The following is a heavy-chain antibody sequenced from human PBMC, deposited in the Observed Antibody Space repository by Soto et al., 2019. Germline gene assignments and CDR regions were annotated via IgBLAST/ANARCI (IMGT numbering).Heavy chain of an antibody. CDR3: SRYCASTNCYPGY. V-gene: IGHV3-49*03. D-gene: IGHD2-2*01. Sequence: GGSLRLSCTASGFTFGDYAMNWFRQAPGKGLEWVGFIRSKAYGGTTEYAASVKGRFTISRDDSKSIAYLQMNSLKTEDTAVYYCSRYCASTNCYPGYWGQGSLVTVSS. J-gene: IGHJ4*02. CDR1: GFTFGDYA. CDR2: IRSKAYGGTT.